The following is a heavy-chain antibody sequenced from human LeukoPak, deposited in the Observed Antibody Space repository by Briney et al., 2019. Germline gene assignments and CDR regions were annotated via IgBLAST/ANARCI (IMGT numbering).Heavy chain of an antibody. CDR2: IKPNSGGT. D-gene: IGHD6-19*01. J-gene: IGHJ6*04. V-gene: IGHV1-2*04. Sequence: ASVKVSCKASGYTFTGYYMHWVRRAPGQGLEWMGWIKPNSGGTNYAQTFQGWVTTTRDTSISTAYMELSRLRSDDTAVYYCARGRIAVAGTGRYYYYGMDVWGKGTTVTVSS. CDR3: ARGRIAVAGTGRYYYYGMDV. CDR1: GYTFTGYY.